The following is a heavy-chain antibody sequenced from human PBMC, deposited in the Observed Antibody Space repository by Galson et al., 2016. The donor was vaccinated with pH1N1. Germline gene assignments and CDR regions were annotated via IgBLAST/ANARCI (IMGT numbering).Heavy chain of an antibody. CDR2: IDPSDSYT. D-gene: IGHD1-1*01. CDR1: GYNFPTYW. Sequence: QSGAEVKKPGESLRISCKGSGYNFPTYWINWVRQMPGKGLEWMGRIDPSDSYTNYRPSFQGRVTISTDTSVSTAFLVLNNLKASDTAVYYCARQMTPPGHDSHHLDVWGQGTTVTVSS. J-gene: IGHJ6*02. CDR3: ARQMTPPGHDSHHLDV. V-gene: IGHV5-10-1*01.